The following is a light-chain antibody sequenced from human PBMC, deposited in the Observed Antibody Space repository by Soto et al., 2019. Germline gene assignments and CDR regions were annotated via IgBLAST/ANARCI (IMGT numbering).Light chain of an antibody. J-gene: IGKJ1*01. CDR3: LQHNSFPRT. V-gene: IGKV1-17*02. CDR1: QGIRID. Sequence: DVHMTQSPSSLSASVGNRVTITCRASQGIRIDLGWFQQRPGKAPKRLIYGASSLQSGVPSRFSGSGSGTEFTLTISNLQTEDFATYYCLQHNSFPRTFGQGTKVDIK. CDR2: GAS.